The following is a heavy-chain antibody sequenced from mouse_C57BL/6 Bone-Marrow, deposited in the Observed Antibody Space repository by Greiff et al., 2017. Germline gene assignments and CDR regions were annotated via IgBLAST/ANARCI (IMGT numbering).Heavy chain of an antibody. CDR2: IYPRSGNT. V-gene: IGHV1-81*01. J-gene: IGHJ2*01. D-gene: IGHD1-1*01. CDR1: GYTFTSYG. CDR3: ARWGLLRSWYFDY. Sequence: VQLQQSGAELARPGASVKLSCKASGYTFTSYGISWVKQRPGQGLEWIGEIYPRSGNTYYNEKFKGKATLTAEKSSSTAYMELRSLTSEDSAVYFCARWGLLRSWYFDYWGQGTTLTVSS.